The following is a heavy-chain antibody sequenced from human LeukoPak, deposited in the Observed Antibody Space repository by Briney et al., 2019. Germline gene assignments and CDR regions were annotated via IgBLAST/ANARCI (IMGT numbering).Heavy chain of an antibody. Sequence: SETLSLTCTVSGGSISSYYWSWIRQPPGQGLEWIGYINYSGSTNYNPSLKRRGTISVDTSKNQFSLKLSSLTAADTAVYYCARVPETGSSSFDYWGQGTLVTVSS. CDR1: GGSISSYY. CDR2: INYSGST. CDR3: ARVPETGSSSFDY. V-gene: IGHV4-59*08. J-gene: IGHJ4*02. D-gene: IGHD1-1*01.